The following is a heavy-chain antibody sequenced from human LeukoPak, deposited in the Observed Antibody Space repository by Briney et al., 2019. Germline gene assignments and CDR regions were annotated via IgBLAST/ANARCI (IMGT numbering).Heavy chain of an antibody. V-gene: IGHV3-66*04. CDR2: TYGGGYT. J-gene: IGHJ4*02. CDR1: GFIVSNNY. D-gene: IGHD6-19*01. Sequence: GGSLRLSCAASGFIVSNNYMSWVRQAPGKGLEWISVTYGGGYTAHSDSVKGRFAIFRDNSKNTLYLQMNSLKDEDTAVYYCAKRSPVAVWGQGTLVTVSS. CDR3: AKRSPVAV.